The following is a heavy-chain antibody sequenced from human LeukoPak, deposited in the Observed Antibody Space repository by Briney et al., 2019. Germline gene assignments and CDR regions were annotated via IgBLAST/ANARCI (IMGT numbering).Heavy chain of an antibody. CDR3: AREGEQQLVSSGDWFDP. J-gene: IGHJ5*02. V-gene: IGHV1-2*02. Sequence: GASVKVSCKASGYTFTGYYMHWVRQAPGQGLEWMGWINPNSGGTNYAQKFQGRVTMTRDTSISTAYMELSRLRSDDTAVYYCAREGEQQLVSSGDWFDPWGQGTLVTVSS. CDR1: GYTFTGYY. CDR2: INPNSGGT. D-gene: IGHD6-13*01.